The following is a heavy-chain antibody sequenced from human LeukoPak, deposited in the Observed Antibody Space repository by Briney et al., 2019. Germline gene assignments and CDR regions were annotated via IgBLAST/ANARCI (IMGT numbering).Heavy chain of an antibody. CDR2: FDPEDGET. D-gene: IGHD6-19*01. V-gene: IGHV1-24*01. Sequence: ASVKVSCKVSGYTLTELSMHWVRQAPGKGIEWMGGFDPEDGETIYAQKFQGRVTMTEDTSTDTAYMELSSLRSEDTAVYYRATGGYSNGSLFDYWGQGTLVAVSS. CDR1: GYTLTELS. CDR3: ATGGYSNGSLFDY. J-gene: IGHJ4*02.